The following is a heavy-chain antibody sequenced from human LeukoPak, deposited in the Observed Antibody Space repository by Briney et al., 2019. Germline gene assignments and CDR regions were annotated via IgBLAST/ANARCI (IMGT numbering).Heavy chain of an antibody. D-gene: IGHD2-2*01. J-gene: IGHJ3*02. V-gene: IGHV1-69*05. CDR2: IIPIFGTA. CDR3: ARGGGDCSSTSCYALLGAFDI. CDR1: GGTFSSYA. Sequence: SVKVSYKASGGTFSSYAISWVRQAPGQGLEWMGEIIPIFGTANYAQKFQGRVTITTDESTSTAYMELSSLRSEDTAVYYCARGGGDCSSTSCYALLGAFDIWGQGTMVTVSS.